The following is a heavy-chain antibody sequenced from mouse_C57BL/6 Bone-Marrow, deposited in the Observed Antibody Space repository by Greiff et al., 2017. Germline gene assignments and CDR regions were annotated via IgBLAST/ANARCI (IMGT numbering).Heavy chain of an antibody. CDR3: ARDYYGSSPYHYAMDY. V-gene: IGHV1-9*01. Sequence: QVQLQQSGAELMKPGASVKLSCKATGYTFTGYWIEWVKQRPGHGLEWIGEILPGSGSTNYNEKFKGKATFPADTSSNTAYMQLSSLTTEDSAIYYCARDYYGSSPYHYAMDYWGQGTSVTVSS. CDR1: GYTFTGYW. CDR2: ILPGSGST. J-gene: IGHJ4*01. D-gene: IGHD1-1*01.